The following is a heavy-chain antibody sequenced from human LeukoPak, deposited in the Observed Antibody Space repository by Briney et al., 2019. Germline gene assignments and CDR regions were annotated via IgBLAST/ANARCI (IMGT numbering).Heavy chain of an antibody. CDR3: AREGSYYFDY. Sequence: GGSLRLSCAASEFTFSTYSMNWVRQAPGKGLEWVSSISSSSYIYYADSVKGRFTISRDNAKNPLYLQMNSLRAEDTAVYYCAREGSYYFDYWGQGTLVTVSS. V-gene: IGHV3-21*01. CDR2: ISSSSYI. CDR1: EFTFSTYS. J-gene: IGHJ4*02.